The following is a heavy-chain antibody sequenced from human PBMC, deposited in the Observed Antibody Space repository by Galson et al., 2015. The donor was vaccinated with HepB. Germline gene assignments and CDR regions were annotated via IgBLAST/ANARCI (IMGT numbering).Heavy chain of an antibody. J-gene: IGHJ4*02. D-gene: IGHD5-18*01. CDR1: GDSVSNNSPA. CDR2: TYYRSKWYT. Sequence: CAISGDSVSNNSPAWNWIRQSPSRGLEWLGRTYYRSKWYTDYAESVKSRITINRDTPKNQFSLQLNSVTPEDTGVYYCARDPGYSLDYWGQGTLVTVSS. CDR3: ARDPGYSLDY. V-gene: IGHV6-1*01.